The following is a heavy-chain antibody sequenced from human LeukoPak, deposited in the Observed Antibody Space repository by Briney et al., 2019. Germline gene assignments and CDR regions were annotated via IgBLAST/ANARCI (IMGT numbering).Heavy chain of an antibody. Sequence: GSLRLSCAASGFTFSSYSMNWVRQAPGKGLEWVSYISSSSSTIYYADSVKGRFTISRDNAKNSPFLQMNSLRDEDTAVYYCARETYIAAAGIITKYYFDYWGQGTLVTVSS. CDR1: GFTFSSYS. J-gene: IGHJ4*02. D-gene: IGHD6-13*01. CDR2: ISSSSSTI. CDR3: ARETYIAAAGIITKYYFDY. V-gene: IGHV3-48*02.